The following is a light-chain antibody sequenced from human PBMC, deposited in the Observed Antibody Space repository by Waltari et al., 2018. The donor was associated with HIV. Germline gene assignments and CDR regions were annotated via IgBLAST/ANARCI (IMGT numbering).Light chain of an antibody. Sequence: DIQLTQSPSFLSASVGDRVTITCRASQDTSTYLAWYQKVPGGTPKLLIYAASTLYTGVPSRFSGSGSGTEFTLTISALQSEDFSTYFCQQLYRYPLSFGGGTKV. V-gene: IGKV1-9*01. CDR2: AAS. CDR1: QDTSTY. CDR3: QQLYRYPLS. J-gene: IGKJ4*01.